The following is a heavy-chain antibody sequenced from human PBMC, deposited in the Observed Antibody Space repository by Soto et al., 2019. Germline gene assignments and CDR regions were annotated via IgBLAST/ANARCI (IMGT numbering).Heavy chain of an antibody. CDR2: ISAYNGNT. CDR3: AGILRSSSWYGRWFDP. J-gene: IGHJ5*02. V-gene: IGHV1-18*01. Sequence: QVQLVQSGAEVKKPGASVKVSCKASGYTFTSYGISWVRQAPGQGLEWMGWISAYNGNTNYAQKRQGRVTMTTDTSTSAADRELRSLRSDDTAVYYCAGILRSSSWYGRWFDPWGQGTLVTVSS. D-gene: IGHD6-13*01. CDR1: GYTFTSYG.